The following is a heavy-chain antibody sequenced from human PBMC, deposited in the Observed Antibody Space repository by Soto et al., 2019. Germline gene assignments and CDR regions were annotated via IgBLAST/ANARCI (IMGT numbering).Heavy chain of an antibody. J-gene: IGHJ4*02. Sequence: QVQLQESGPGLVKPSQTLSLTCTVSGGSISSGGYYWNWIRQHPGKGLEWSGYLYYSGYTYYNPALKSRVTISVDTSTNQFALKLSSVTAADTAVYYCAREPSIWGQGTLVTVSS. CDR1: GGSISSGGYY. V-gene: IGHV4-31*03. CDR2: LYYSGYT. CDR3: AREPSI.